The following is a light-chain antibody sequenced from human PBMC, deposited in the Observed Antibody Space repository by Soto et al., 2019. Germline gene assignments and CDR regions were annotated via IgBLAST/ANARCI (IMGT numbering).Light chain of an antibody. CDR3: SSYTSRSTVI. Sequence: QSALTQPASVSGSPGQSITISCTGTNNDVGGFNFVSWYQQRPGNVPKLLIYDVDDRPSGVSNRFSGSRSANTASLTISGLQAEDEADYYCSSYTSRSTVIFGGGTKVTVL. J-gene: IGLJ2*01. CDR2: DVD. CDR1: NNDVGGFNF. V-gene: IGLV2-14*01.